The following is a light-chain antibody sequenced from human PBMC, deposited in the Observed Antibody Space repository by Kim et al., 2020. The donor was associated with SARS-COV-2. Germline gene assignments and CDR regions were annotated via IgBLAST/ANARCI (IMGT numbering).Light chain of an antibody. CDR1: QSISSY. V-gene: IGKV1-39*01. CDR3: QQSYSTPQT. J-gene: IGKJ2*01. Sequence: DIQMTQSPSSLSASVGDRVTITCRTSQSISSYLNWYQQKPGKAPKLLIYAASTLQSGVPSHFSGSGSGTDFTLTISSLQPEDFATYYCQQSYSTPQTFGQGTKLEIK. CDR2: AAS.